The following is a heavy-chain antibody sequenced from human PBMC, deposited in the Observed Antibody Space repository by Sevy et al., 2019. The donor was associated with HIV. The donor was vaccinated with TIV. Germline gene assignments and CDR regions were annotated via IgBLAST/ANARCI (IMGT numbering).Heavy chain of an antibody. CDR3: AREGGSYYEDPFDI. D-gene: IGHD1-26*01. CDR2: ITGSGSTI. Sequence: GGSLRLSCAASGFSFSNYEMNWVRQAPGKGLEWVSYITGSGSTIYYADSVKGRFTISRDNAKNSLYLQMNSLRAEDTAVYYCAREGGSYYEDPFDIWGQWTMVTVSS. CDR1: GFSFSNYE. V-gene: IGHV3-48*03. J-gene: IGHJ3*02.